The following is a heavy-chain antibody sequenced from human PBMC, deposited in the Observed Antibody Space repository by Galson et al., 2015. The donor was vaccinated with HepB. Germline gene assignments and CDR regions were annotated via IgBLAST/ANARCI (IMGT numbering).Heavy chain of an antibody. CDR1: GSSFTSYW. CDR2: IDPSDSYT. V-gene: IGHV5-10-1*01. D-gene: IGHD2-21*01. CDR3: ARSTYCGGDCHYYYYMDV. Sequence: QSGAEVKKPGESLKISCKGSGSSFTSYWIGWVRQMPGKGLEWMGRIDPSDSYTNYSPSFQGHVTISADKSISTAYLQWSSLKASDTAMYYCARSTYCGGDCHYYYYMDVWGKGTTVTVSS. J-gene: IGHJ6*03.